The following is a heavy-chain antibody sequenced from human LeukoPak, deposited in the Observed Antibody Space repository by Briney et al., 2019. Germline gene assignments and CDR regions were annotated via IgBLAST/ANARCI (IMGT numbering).Heavy chain of an antibody. Sequence: GGSLRLSCAASGFTFSSYSMNWVRQAPGKGLEWVSYISSSSSTIYYADSVKGRFTISRDNAKNSLYLQMNSLRAEDTAVYYCVRTTYSSSWYYFDYWGQGTLVTVSS. J-gene: IGHJ4*02. CDR3: VRTTYSSSWYYFDY. V-gene: IGHV3-48*04. CDR1: GFTFSSYS. CDR2: ISSSSSTI. D-gene: IGHD6-13*01.